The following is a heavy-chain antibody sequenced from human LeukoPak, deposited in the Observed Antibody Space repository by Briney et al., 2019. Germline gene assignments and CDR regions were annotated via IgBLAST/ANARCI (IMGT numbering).Heavy chain of an antibody. D-gene: IGHD3-9*01. Sequence: GASVKVSCKASGYTFTSYDINWVRQATGQGLEWMGWMNPNSGNTGYAQKFQGRVTMTRNTSISTAYMELSSLRSEDTAVHYCARWAPDYDILTGYYPDWYFDLWGRGTLVTVSS. V-gene: IGHV1-8*01. CDR1: GYTFTSYD. CDR3: ARWAPDYDILTGYYPDWYFDL. J-gene: IGHJ2*01. CDR2: MNPNSGNT.